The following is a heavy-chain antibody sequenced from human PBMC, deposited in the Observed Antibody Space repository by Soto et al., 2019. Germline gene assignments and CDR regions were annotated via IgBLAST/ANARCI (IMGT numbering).Heavy chain of an antibody. CDR1: GDSVSSKDAA. J-gene: IGHJ1*01. CDR2: TYYRSKWYS. CDR3: ARTEGYFNL. V-gene: IGHV6-1*01. Sequence: QAQLQQSGPRLVKPSQTLSLTCAISGDSVSSKDAAWNWIRQSPSRGLEWLGRTYYRSKWYSEYAVSVRGRITINPDTSKNHFSLQLNSVTPEDTAVYYCARTEGYFNLWGQGTLVTVSS.